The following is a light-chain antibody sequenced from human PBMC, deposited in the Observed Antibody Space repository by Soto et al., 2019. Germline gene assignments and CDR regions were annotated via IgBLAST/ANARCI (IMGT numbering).Light chain of an antibody. CDR2: GAS. Sequence: EIVMTQSPTILSVSPGERATLSCRASQSVSSNLAWYQQRPGQPPRLLMYGASSRATGIPVRFSGSGSGTDFTLTISRLEPEDFAVYYCQQHGNSPRTFGQGTKVDIK. V-gene: IGKV3-20*01. CDR1: QSVSSN. J-gene: IGKJ1*01. CDR3: QQHGNSPRT.